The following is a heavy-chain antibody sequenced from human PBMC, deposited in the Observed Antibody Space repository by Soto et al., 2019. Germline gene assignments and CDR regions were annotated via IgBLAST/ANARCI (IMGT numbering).Heavy chain of an antibody. J-gene: IGHJ4*02. CDR2: IYYSGST. D-gene: IGHD3-22*01. Sequence: KPSETLSLTCTVSGASVTSGSYYWTWIRQPPGKGLEWIGYIYYSGSTNYNPSLKSRVNMSIDTSRKQFSLNLNSVTAADTAVYYCARGSHFDSSGYVYWGQGALVTVSS. CDR1: GASVTSGSYY. CDR3: ARGSHFDSSGYVY. V-gene: IGHV4-61*01.